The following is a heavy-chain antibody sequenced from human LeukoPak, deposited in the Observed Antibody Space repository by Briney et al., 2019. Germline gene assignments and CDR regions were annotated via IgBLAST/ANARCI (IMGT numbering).Heavy chain of an antibody. D-gene: IGHD2-21*02. J-gene: IGHJ4*02. CDR3: ARLYCGGDCYTNYFDS. CDR1: GGSISSYY. V-gene: IGHV4-34*01. CDR2: INHRGST. Sequence: SETLSLTCTVSGGSISSYYWSWIRQPPGKGLEWIGQINHRGSTNYNPSLKSRVTISVDTSKNQFPLKLSSVTAADTAVYYCARLYCGGDCYTNYFDSWGQGTLVTVSS.